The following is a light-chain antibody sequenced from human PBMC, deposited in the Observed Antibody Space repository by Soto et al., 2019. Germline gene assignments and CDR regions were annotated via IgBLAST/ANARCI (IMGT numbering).Light chain of an antibody. CDR3: ATWHASLQSGV. Sequence: QSVLTQPPSVSGTPGQRVTISCSGSSSNIGSHLVNWYQQVPGTAPRLLIYTNNQRPSGVPDRFSDSKSGTSASLAISGLQSEDEAHYYCATWHASLQSGVFGGGPKVTVL. CDR1: SSNIGSHL. CDR2: TNN. V-gene: IGLV1-44*01. J-gene: IGLJ3*02.